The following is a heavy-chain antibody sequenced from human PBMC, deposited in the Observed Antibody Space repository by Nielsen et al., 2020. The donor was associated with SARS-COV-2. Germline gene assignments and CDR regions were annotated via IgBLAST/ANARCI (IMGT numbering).Heavy chain of an antibody. CDR2: ISSSSSTI. J-gene: IGHJ6*03. Sequence: GESLKISCAASGFTFSSYSMNWVRQAPGKGLEWVSYISSSSSTIYYADSVKGRFTISRDNAKNSLYLQMNSLRAEDTAVYYCARVSDYGGNSAYYYYYYMDVWGKGTTVTVSS. CDR3: ARVSDYGGNSAYYYYYYMDV. D-gene: IGHD4-23*01. CDR1: GFTFSSYS. V-gene: IGHV3-48*01.